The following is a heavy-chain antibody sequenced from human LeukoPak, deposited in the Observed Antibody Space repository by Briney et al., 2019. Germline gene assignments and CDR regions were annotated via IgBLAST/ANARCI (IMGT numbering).Heavy chain of an antibody. D-gene: IGHD2-8*01. V-gene: IGHV3-21*01. CDR1: GFTFSSYS. J-gene: IGHJ5*02. Sequence: GGPLRLSCTASGFTFSSYSMNWVRQAPGKGLEWVSSISIGSSYIYYADSVKGRFTISRDNARNSPSLQMNTLRAEDTALYSCARGVYGVRSNFRGGFDPWGQGTVVTVSS. CDR2: ISIGSSYI. CDR3: ARGVYGVRSNFRGGFDP.